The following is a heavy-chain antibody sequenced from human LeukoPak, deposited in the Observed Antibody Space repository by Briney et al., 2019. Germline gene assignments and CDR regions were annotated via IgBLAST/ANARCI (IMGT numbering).Heavy chain of an antibody. V-gene: IGHV5-51*01. Sequence: GASVKVSCKASGYTFTSYWIGWVRQMPGKGLEWMGIIYPGDSDTRYSPSFQGQVTISADKSISTAYLQWSSLKASDTAMYYCARLLRLGRPEGDYWGQGTLVTVSS. J-gene: IGHJ4*02. CDR2: IYPGDSDT. D-gene: IGHD1-1*01. CDR1: GYTFTSYW. CDR3: ARLLRLGRPEGDY.